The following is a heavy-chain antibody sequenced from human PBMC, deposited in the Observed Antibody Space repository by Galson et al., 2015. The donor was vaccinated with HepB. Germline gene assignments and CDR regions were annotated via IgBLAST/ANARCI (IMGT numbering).Heavy chain of an antibody. Sequence: SVKVSCKASGYTFTGYYMHWVRQAPGQGLEWMGWINPNRGGTNYAQKFQGRVTMTRDTSISTAFVELSRLRSDDTAVYYCARDFGPKANYHYYYGVDVWGQGTTVTVSS. V-gene: IGHV1-2*02. J-gene: IGHJ6*02. CDR1: GYTFTGYY. D-gene: IGHD3-3*01. CDR2: INPNRGGT. CDR3: ARDFGPKANYHYYYGVDV.